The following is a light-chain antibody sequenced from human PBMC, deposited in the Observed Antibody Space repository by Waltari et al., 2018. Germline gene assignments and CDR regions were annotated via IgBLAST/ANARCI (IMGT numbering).Light chain of an antibody. CDR1: SGDVGGYNY. CDR2: EVN. J-gene: IGLJ3*02. V-gene: IGLV2-14*01. CDR3: ISYTASGAWL. Sequence: QSALTQPASVSGSPGQSITISCAGSSGDVGGYNYVSWYQQYPGNAPKLMIYEVNKRPSGVSYRFSGSKSGNTASLTISGLQGEDEADYYCISYTASGAWLFGGGTKLTVL.